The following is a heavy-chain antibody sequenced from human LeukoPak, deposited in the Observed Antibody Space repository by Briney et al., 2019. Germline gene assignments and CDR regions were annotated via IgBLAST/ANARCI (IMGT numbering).Heavy chain of an antibody. J-gene: IGHJ4*02. CDR2: IKQDGSEK. Sequence: GGSLRLSCAASGFTFSSYWMSWVRQAPGKGLEWVANIKQDGSEKYYVDSVKGRFTVSRDNAKNSLYLQMNSLRAEDTAVYYCARYGNYDSSAYENWGQGTLVTVSS. V-gene: IGHV3-7*01. D-gene: IGHD3-22*01. CDR3: ARYGNYDSSAYEN. CDR1: GFTFSSYW.